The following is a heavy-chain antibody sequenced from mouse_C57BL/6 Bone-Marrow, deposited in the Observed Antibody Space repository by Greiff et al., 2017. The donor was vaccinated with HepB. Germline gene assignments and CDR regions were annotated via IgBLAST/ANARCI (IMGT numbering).Heavy chain of an antibody. CDR3: ARYRTGNYAMDY. CDR1: GFTFTDYY. J-gene: IGHJ4*01. CDR2: IRNKANGYTT. Sequence: EVMLVESGGGLVQPGGSLSLSCAASGFTFTDYYMSWVRQPPGKALEWLGFIRNKANGYTTEYSASVKGRFTISRDNSQSILYLQINALRAEDSATYYCARYRTGNYAMDYWGQGTSVTVSS. V-gene: IGHV7-3*01.